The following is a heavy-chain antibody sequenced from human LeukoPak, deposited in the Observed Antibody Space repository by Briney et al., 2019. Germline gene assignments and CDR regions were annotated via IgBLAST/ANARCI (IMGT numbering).Heavy chain of an antibody. J-gene: IGHJ3*02. Sequence: GGSLRLSCATSGFTFSSYEMNWVRQAPGKGLEWVSYISSGSSTIYYADSVKGRFTISRDNAKNSLYLQMNSLRAEDTAVYYCARETAIVANDAFDIWGQGTMVTVSS. CDR1: GFTFSSYE. CDR3: ARETAIVANDAFDI. D-gene: IGHD2-21*02. CDR2: ISSGSSTI. V-gene: IGHV3-48*03.